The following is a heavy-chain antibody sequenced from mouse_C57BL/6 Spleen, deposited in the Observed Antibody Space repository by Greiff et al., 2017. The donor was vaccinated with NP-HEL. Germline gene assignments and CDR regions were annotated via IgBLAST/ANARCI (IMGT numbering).Heavy chain of an antibody. D-gene: IGHD2-3*01. J-gene: IGHJ2*01. CDR3: ARGGLLREYFDY. CDR2: IYPGDGDT. CDR1: GYAFSSSW. Sequence: VQLQQSGPELVKPGASVKISCKASGYAFSSSWMNWVKQRPGKGLEWIGRIYPGDGDTNYNGKFKGKATLTADKSSSTAYMQLSSLTSEDSAVYFCARGGLLREYFDYWGQGTTLTVSS. V-gene: IGHV1-82*01.